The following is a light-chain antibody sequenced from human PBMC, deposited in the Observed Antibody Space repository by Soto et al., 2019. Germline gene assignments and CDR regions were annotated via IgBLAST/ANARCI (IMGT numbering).Light chain of an antibody. J-gene: IGKJ2*01. CDR1: QSVSNS. V-gene: IGKV3-11*01. Sequence: EMVLTQSPATLSLSLGERVTLSCRASQSVSNSLVWYQQKAGQAPRLLLYGISYRATGVPARFSGSGSGTDFTLSISSREPEDFAIYYCQQGSDWPPTYTFGQGTKLEIK. CDR3: QQGSDWPPTYT. CDR2: GIS.